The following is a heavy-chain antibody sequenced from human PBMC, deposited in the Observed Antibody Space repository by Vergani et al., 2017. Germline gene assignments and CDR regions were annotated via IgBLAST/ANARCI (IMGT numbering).Heavy chain of an antibody. CDR3: AGLQYDDSSGYYYPNYYCYMDV. CDR2: IIPIFGPA. J-gene: IGHJ6*03. Sequence: QVQLVQSGAEVKKPGSSVKVSCKASGGTFSSYAISWVRQAPGQGLEWMGGIIPIFGPANYAQKFQGRVTITADESTSTAFMELSSLRSEDTALYYCAGLQYDDSSGYYYPNYYCYMDVWGKGTTVTVSS. V-gene: IGHV1-69*01. CDR1: GGTFSSYA. D-gene: IGHD3-22*01.